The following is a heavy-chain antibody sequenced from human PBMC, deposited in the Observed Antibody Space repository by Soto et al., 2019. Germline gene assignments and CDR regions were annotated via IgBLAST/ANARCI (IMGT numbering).Heavy chain of an antibody. V-gene: IGHV3-30*03. CDR2: ISFDASEK. D-gene: IGHD5-12*01. J-gene: IGHJ1*01. CDR1: GLRFSGFG. CDR3: ARDFGGYVHLWDKSNY. Sequence: QVQLVESGGGVVQPGVSLTLSCAASGLRFSGFGMHWVRQAPGKGLEWVAVISFDASEKFYVDSVKGRFSISRDDSHSKVYLQMNSLRREDTGVYYCARDFGGYVHLWDKSNYWGQGTLVNVSS.